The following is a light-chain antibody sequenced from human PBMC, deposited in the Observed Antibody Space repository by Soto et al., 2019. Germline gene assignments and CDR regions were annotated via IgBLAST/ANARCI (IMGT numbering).Light chain of an antibody. CDR2: EVT. V-gene: IGLV2-14*01. Sequence: QSALTQPASMSASPGQSITITCTGTTNDVGGYTYVSWYQQHPGKVPKLMIYEVTNRPSGVSNRFSGSKSGNTASLTISGLQVEDEADYYCSSFTSNSTLVFGTGTKLTVL. J-gene: IGLJ1*01. CDR1: TNDVGGYTY. CDR3: SSFTSNSTLV.